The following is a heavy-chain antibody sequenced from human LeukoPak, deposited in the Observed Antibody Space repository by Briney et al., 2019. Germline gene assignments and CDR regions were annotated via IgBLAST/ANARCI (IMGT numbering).Heavy chain of an antibody. CDR2: ISSSSSYI. D-gene: IGHD6-6*01. CDR1: GFTFSSYS. Sequence: PGGSLRLSCAASGFTFSSYSMNWVRQAPGKGLEWVSSISSSSSYIYYADSVKGRFTISRDNAKNSLYLQMNSLRAEDTAVYYCARDLDSSSSVPQGWFDPWGQGTLVTVSS. V-gene: IGHV3-21*01. CDR3: ARDLDSSSSVPQGWFDP. J-gene: IGHJ5*02.